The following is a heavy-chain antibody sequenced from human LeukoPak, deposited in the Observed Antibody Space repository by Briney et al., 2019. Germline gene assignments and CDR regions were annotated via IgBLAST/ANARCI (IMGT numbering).Heavy chain of an antibody. D-gene: IGHD2-15*01. CDR3: ASDIGSSTPRGDF. V-gene: IGHV4-4*02. Sequence: PSGTLSLTCAVSGGSISSSNWWSWVHQPPGKGLEWIGEIYHSGSTNYNPSLKSRVTISVDKSKNHFSLNLSSVTAADTAMYYCASDIGSSTPRGDFWGQGTLVTVSS. J-gene: IGHJ4*02. CDR2: IYHSGST. CDR1: GGSISSSNW.